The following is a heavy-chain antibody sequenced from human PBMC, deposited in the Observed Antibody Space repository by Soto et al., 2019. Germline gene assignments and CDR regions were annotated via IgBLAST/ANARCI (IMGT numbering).Heavy chain of an antibody. Sequence: ASVKVSCKASGYTFTSYYMHWVRQAPGQGLEWMGIINPSGGSTSYAQKFQGRVTMTRDTSTSTVYMELRSLRSEDTAVYYCARDRRGYDYYDSSGYYPDAFDIWGQGTMVTVSS. CDR2: INPSGGST. D-gene: IGHD3-22*01. CDR1: GYTFTSYY. J-gene: IGHJ3*02. V-gene: IGHV1-46*01. CDR3: ARDRRGYDYYDSSGYYPDAFDI.